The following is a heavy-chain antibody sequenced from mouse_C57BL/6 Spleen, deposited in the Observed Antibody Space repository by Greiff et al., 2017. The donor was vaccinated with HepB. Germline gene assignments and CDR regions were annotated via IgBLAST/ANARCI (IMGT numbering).Heavy chain of an antibody. CDR3: ALYYDDGFAY. CDR1: GYTFTSYW. V-gene: IGHV1-50*01. D-gene: IGHD2-4*01. J-gene: IGHJ3*01. Sequence: VQLQQPGAELVKPGASVKLSCKASGYTFTSYWMQWVKQRPGQGLEWIGEIDPSDSYTNYNQKFKGKATLTVDTSSSTSYMQLSSLTSEDSAVYYCALYYDDGFAYWGQGTLVTVSA. CDR2: IDPSDSYT.